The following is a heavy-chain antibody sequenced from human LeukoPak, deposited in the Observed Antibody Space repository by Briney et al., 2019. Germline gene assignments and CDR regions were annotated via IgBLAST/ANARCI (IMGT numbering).Heavy chain of an antibody. CDR2: INSDGSTT. CDR3: ARGGYGAHMG. J-gene: IGHJ4*02. CDR1: GFTFSSFW. D-gene: IGHD5-18*01. Sequence: PGGSLRLSCAASGFTFSSFWMHWVRQPPGKGLVWVSGINSDGSTTGYADSMKGRFTISRDNAKSTVHLQMNSLRAEDTAVYYCARGGYGAHMGWGQGTLVTVSS. V-gene: IGHV3-74*01.